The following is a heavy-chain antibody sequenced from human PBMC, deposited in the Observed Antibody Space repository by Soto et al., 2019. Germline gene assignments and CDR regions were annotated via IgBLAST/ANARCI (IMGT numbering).Heavy chain of an antibody. CDR2: INHSGST. CDR1: GGSFSGYY. V-gene: IGHV4-34*01. Sequence: SETLSLTCAVYGGSFSGYYWSWIRQPPGKGLEWIGEINHSGSTNYNPSLKSRVTISVDTSKNQFSLKLSSVTAADTAVYYCARGLKESNYYYMDVWGKGTTVTVSS. D-gene: IGHD3-10*01. CDR3: ARGLKESNYYYMDV. J-gene: IGHJ6*03.